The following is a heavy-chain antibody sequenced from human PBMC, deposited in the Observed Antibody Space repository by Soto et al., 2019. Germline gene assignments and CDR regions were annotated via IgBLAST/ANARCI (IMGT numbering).Heavy chain of an antibody. V-gene: IGHV1-18*01. J-gene: IGHJ5*02. Sequence: ASVKVSSKASGYTFTSYGISWVRQAPGQGLEWMGWISAYNGNTNYAQKLQGRVTMTTDTSTSTAYMELSSLRSEDTAVYYCAADIIPTLIWFGELSQNAKFDPWGQGTLVTVSS. CDR1: GYTFTSYG. CDR2: ISAYNGNT. CDR3: AADIIPTLIWFGELSQNAKFDP. D-gene: IGHD3-10*01.